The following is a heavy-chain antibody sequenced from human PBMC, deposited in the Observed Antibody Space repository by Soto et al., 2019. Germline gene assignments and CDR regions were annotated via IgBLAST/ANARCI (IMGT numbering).Heavy chain of an antibody. CDR2: ISDDGDKR. V-gene: IGHV3-30*18. Sequence: PGGSLRLSCVGSGFTFRNYGMHWVRKPPGKGLEWVALISDDGDKRYYAHSARGRLIISRDNSKDTLCLQMNSLGPDDTAVYFCAKAGVRIVGANSFDYWGQGTPVTVSS. D-gene: IGHD1-26*01. CDR1: GFTFRNYG. J-gene: IGHJ4*02. CDR3: AKAGVRIVGANSFDY.